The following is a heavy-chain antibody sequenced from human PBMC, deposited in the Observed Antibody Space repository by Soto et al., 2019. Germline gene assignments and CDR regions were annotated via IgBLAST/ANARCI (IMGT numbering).Heavy chain of an antibody. D-gene: IGHD5-18*01. Sequence: AAVKVSCKASGYTFSSHGISWVRQAPGQGLEWMGWISADNGNGNYAQKFQGRVTMTTDTSTSTAYMEMRSLRSDDTAVYYCARDVQLWLLAYWGQATLVTVS. J-gene: IGHJ4*02. CDR2: ISADNGNG. CDR1: GYTFSSHG. CDR3: ARDVQLWLLAY. V-gene: IGHV1-18*04.